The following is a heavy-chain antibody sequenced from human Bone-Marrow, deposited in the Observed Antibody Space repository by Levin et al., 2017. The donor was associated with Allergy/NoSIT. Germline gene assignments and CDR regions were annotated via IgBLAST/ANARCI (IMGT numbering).Heavy chain of an antibody. J-gene: IGHJ5*02. D-gene: IGHD1-26*01. CDR2: AKPIDGGT. V-gene: IGHV1-46*01. CDR1: GYTFTNYY. CDR3: SRAIRVSRSGGSYFGGSVRFADGASWFVKNWFDP. Sequence: ASVKVSCQASGYTFTNYYVHWVRQAPGQGLEWMGIAKPIDGGTGYAQKFQGRVTMTRDMFSNTAYLELNGLTYEDTAVYYCSRAIRVSRSGGSYFGGSVRFADGASWFVKNWFDPWGQGTLVTVSS.